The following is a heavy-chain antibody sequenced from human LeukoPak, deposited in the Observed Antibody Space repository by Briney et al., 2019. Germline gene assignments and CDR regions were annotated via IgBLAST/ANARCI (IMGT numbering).Heavy chain of an antibody. CDR2: IIPILGIA. D-gene: IGHD4-23*01. CDR1: GGTLSSYA. J-gene: IGHJ6*02. Sequence: SVKVSCKASGGTLSSYAISWVRQAPGQGLEWMGRIIPILGIANYAQKFQGRVTITADKSTSTAYMELSSLRSEDTAVYYCARDTYTYSGNRSGSKNSYYYYGMDVWGQGTTVTVSS. CDR3: ARDTYTYSGNRSGSKNSYYYYGMDV. V-gene: IGHV1-69*04.